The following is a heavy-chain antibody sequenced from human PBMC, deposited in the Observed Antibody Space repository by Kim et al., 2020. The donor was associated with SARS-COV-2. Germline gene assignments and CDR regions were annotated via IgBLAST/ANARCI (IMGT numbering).Heavy chain of an antibody. D-gene: IGHD3-3*01. CDR3: AKDPYYDFWSGYYFDY. Sequence: TVRLTTSSDNSKNTLYLQMNSLGAEDTAVYYCAKDPYYDFWSGYYFDYWGQGTLVTVSS. V-gene: IGHV3-23*01. J-gene: IGHJ4*02.